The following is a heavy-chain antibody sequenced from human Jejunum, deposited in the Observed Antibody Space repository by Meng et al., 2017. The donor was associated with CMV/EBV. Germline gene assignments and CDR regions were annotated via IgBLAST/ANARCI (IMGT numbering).Heavy chain of an antibody. CDR2: VYSSGST. CDR1: GVAISHYY. V-gene: IGHV4-59*01. D-gene: IGHD6-19*01. CDR3: ARSSGWMLDY. J-gene: IGHJ4*02. Sequence: GRLKESGPGLVKPSETLSLTCTISGVAISHYYWTWIRQSPGKGLEWIGYVYSSGSTNYNPSLKSRITISLDASKNQFSLSLTSVTAADTAVYYCARSSGWMLDYWGQGTLVTVSS.